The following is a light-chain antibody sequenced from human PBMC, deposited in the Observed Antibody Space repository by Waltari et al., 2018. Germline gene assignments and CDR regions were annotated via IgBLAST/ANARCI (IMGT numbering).Light chain of an antibody. Sequence: DIQMTQSPSSLSASVGDRVTITCQASQDISNYLNWYQQKPGKAPKLLIYDASNLETGGPSRVSGSGSGTDFTFTISSLQPEDIATYYCQQYDNLPITFGQGTRLEIK. CDR3: QQYDNLPIT. J-gene: IGKJ5*01. V-gene: IGKV1-33*01. CDR1: QDISNY. CDR2: DAS.